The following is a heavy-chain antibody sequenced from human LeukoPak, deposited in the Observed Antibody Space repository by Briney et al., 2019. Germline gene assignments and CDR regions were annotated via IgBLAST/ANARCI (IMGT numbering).Heavy chain of an antibody. CDR3: ARDRMVRGVIPNWFDP. Sequence: PSETLSLTCTVSGGSISSSSYYWGWIRQPPGKGLVWIGSIYYSGSTYYNPSLKSRVTISVDTSKNQFSLKLSSVTAADTAVYYCARDRMVRGVIPNWFDPWGQGTLVTVSS. D-gene: IGHD3-10*01. CDR1: GGSISSSSYY. V-gene: IGHV4-39*07. J-gene: IGHJ5*02. CDR2: IYYSGST.